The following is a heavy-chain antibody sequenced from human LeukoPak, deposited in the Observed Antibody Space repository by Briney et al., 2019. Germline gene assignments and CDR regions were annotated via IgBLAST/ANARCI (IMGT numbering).Heavy chain of an antibody. CDR3: AKRQDYYDSSGYYY. V-gene: IGHV3-30-3*02. CDR2: ISYDGSNK. Sequence: GGSLRLSCAASGFTFSSYAMHWVRQAPGKGLEWVAVISYDGSNKYYADSVKGRFTISRDNSKNTLYLQMNSLRAEDTAVYYCAKRQDYYDSSGYYYWGQGTLVTASS. CDR1: GFTFSSYA. D-gene: IGHD3-22*01. J-gene: IGHJ4*02.